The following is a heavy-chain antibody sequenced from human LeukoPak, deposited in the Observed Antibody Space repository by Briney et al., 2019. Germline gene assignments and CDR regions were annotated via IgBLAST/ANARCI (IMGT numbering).Heavy chain of an antibody. CDR3: ARGRLGCSGGSCHPDY. Sequence: GGSLRLSCAASGFTVSSNYMSWVRQAPGKGLEWVSVIYSGGSTYYADPVKGRFTISRDNSKNTLYLQMNSLRAEDTAVYYCARGRLGCSGGSCHPDYWGQGTLVTVSS. CDR1: GFTVSSNY. D-gene: IGHD2-15*01. CDR2: IYSGGST. J-gene: IGHJ4*02. V-gene: IGHV3-53*01.